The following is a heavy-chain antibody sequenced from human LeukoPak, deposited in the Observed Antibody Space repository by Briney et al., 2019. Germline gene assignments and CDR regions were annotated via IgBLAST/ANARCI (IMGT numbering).Heavy chain of an antibody. D-gene: IGHD5-18*01. CDR2: INPNSGGT. CDR3: ARGHSYGNYYYYGMDV. CDR1: GFTFTGYY. V-gene: IGHV1-2*02. Sequence: AAVKVSCKASGFTFTGYYMHWVRQAPGQGLEWMGWINPNSGGTNYAQKFQGRVTMTRDTCISTAYMELSRLRSDDTAVYSCARGHSYGNYYYYGMDVWGQGTTVTVSS. J-gene: IGHJ6*02.